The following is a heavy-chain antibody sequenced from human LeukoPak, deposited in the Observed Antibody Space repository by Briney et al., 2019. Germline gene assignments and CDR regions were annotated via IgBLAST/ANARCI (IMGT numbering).Heavy chain of an antibody. CDR1: GFTFDDYG. Sequence: GGSLRLSCAASGFTFDDYGMSWVRQAPGKGLEWVSGINWNGGSTGYADSVKGRFTISRDNAKNSLYLQMNSLRAEDTAVYYCARDGAWYSSSWYESYFDYWGQGTLVTVSS. V-gene: IGHV3-20*04. CDR2: INWNGGST. CDR3: ARDGAWYSSSWYESYFDY. D-gene: IGHD6-13*01. J-gene: IGHJ4*02.